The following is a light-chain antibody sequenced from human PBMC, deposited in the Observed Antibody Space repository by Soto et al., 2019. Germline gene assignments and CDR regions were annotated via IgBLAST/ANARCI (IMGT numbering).Light chain of an antibody. CDR3: TSYAGSNNVV. Sequence: QSVLTQPPSASGSPGQSVTISCTGTSSDVGGYYYVSWYQHHPGKAPKLIIYEVIKRPSGVPDRFSGSKSDNTASLTVSGLRAEDEADYYCTSYAGSNNVVFGGGTKLPVL. V-gene: IGLV2-8*01. CDR2: EVI. J-gene: IGLJ2*01. CDR1: SSDVGGYYY.